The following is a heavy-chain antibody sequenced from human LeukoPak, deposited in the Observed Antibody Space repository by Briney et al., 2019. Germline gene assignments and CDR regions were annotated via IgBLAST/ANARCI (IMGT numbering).Heavy chain of an antibody. J-gene: IGHJ4*02. Sequence: PGGSLRLSCVASGITFSNYAVSWVRQAPGKGLEWVAVISYDGSNKYYADSVKGRFTISRDNSKNTLYLQMNSLRAEDTAVYYCARDFTYYDSSGYYDYYFDYWGQGTLVTVSS. D-gene: IGHD3-22*01. CDR1: GITFSNYA. V-gene: IGHV3-30*04. CDR2: ISYDGSNK. CDR3: ARDFTYYDSSGYYDYYFDY.